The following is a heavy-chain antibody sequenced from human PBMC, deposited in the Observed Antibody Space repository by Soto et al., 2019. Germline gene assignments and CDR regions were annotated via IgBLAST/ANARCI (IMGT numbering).Heavy chain of an antibody. CDR1: GGSINSSSYF. Sequence: SETLSLTCSVSGGSINSSSYFWGWVRQPPGKGLEWIGSIYYSGSTYYNPSLRSRVTIPVDTSKNQFSLKLSSVTAADTAVFYCARHYSSGSRNWFDPWGQGTLVTVSS. V-gene: IGHV4-39*01. CDR3: ARHYSSGSRNWFDP. CDR2: IYYSGST. D-gene: IGHD6-19*01. J-gene: IGHJ5*02.